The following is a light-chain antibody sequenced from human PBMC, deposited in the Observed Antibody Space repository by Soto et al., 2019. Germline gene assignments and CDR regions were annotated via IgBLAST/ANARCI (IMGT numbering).Light chain of an antibody. Sequence: DIQMTQSPSTLSASVGDRVTITCRASQSVNSWLAWYQQKPGKAPKLLIYKASNLENGVPSRFSGSGSGTELTLTISGQQPDDFASYYCQQYNNYSGTFGQGTKVEIK. V-gene: IGKV1-5*03. J-gene: IGKJ1*01. CDR3: QQYNNYSGT. CDR2: KAS. CDR1: QSVNSW.